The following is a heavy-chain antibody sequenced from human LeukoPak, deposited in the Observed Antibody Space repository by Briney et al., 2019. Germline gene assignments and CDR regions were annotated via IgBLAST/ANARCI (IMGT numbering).Heavy chain of an antibody. CDR2: ISAVNSNT. V-gene: IGHV3-23*01. J-gene: IGHJ4*02. D-gene: IGHD6-13*01. CDR3: AKREAAAGVTDY. CDR1: ALTFSSYA. Sequence: RGLLRRSREASALTFSSYAIGWVRPAPGKGLEVVSMISAVNSNTYYADSVKGRFTITRDNTNNTLYLQMNSLRAEATAVYYCAKREAAAGVTDYWGQGTLVTVSS.